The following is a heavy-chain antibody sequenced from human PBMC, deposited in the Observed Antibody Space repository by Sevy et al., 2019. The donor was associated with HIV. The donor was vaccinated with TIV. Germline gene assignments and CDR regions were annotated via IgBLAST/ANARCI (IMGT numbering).Heavy chain of an antibody. CDR2: MSSSGSTI. J-gene: IGHJ5*02. D-gene: IGHD3-3*01. Sequence: GGSLRLSCAASGFTFSDHYMSWIRQAPGKGLEWVSYMSSSGSTISYADSVKGRFTISRDNAKNSLYLQMNSLRAEDTAVYYWGGGGGGYYDFWSGALDPWGQGSLVTVSS. V-gene: IGHV3-11*04. CDR1: GFTFSDHY. CDR3: GGGGGGYYDFWSGALDP.